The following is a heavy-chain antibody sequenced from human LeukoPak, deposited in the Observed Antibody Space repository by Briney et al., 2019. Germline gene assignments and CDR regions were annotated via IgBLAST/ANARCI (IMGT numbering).Heavy chain of an antibody. CDR2: INHSGST. CDR3: ARHSTAAAAPGGFDY. V-gene: IGHV4-34*01. Sequence: SETLSLTCAVYGGSFSGYYWSWIRQPPGKGLEWIGEINHSGSTNYNPSLKSRVTISVDTSKNQFSLKLSSVTAADTAVYYCARHSTAAAAPGGFDYWGQGTLVTVSS. D-gene: IGHD6-13*01. CDR1: GGSFSGYY. J-gene: IGHJ4*02.